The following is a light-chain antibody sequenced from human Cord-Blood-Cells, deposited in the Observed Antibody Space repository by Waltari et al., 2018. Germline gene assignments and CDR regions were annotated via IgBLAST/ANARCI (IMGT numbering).Light chain of an antibody. J-gene: IGKJ2*01. CDR2: GAS. CDR3: QQYGSSPYT. V-gene: IGKV3-20*01. Sequence: EIVLTQSPGTLSLSPGERATLSCRASQSVSSSYLAWYQQKPGQAPRLLIYGASRGAAGIPDRFSGSGSGTDFTLTISRLEPEDFAGYYCQQYGSSPYTFGQGTKLEIK. CDR1: QSVSSSY.